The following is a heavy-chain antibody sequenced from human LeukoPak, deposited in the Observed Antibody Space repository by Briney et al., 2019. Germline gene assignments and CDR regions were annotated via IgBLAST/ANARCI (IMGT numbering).Heavy chain of an antibody. Sequence: SVKVSCKASGGTFSSYAISWVRQAPGQGLEWMGGIIPIFGTANYAQKFQGRVTITADESTSTAYMELSSLRSEDTAVYYCARSYGYGTNFDYWGQGTLVTVSS. D-gene: IGHD5-18*01. J-gene: IGHJ4*02. V-gene: IGHV1-69*13. CDR2: IIPIFGTA. CDR3: ARSYGYGTNFDY. CDR1: GGTFSSYA.